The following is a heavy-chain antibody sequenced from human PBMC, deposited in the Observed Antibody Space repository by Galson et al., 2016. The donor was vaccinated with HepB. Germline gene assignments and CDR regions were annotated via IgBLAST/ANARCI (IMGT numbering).Heavy chain of an antibody. CDR3: ARGRYYAMDV. CDR1: GFTFNTYW. CDR2: TNSDGSGT. Sequence: SLRLSCAASGFTFNTYWMHWVRQAPGKGLVWVSRTNSDGSGTTYADSVKGRFTISRDNAKNTLYLQMNSLRAEDTAVYYCARGRYYAMDVWGQETTVTVSS. J-gene: IGHJ6*02. V-gene: IGHV3-74*01.